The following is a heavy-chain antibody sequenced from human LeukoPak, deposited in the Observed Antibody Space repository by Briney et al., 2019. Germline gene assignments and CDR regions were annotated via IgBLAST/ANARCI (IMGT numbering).Heavy chain of an antibody. CDR2: ITSGSYI. Sequence: GGSLRLSCAASGFTFSTYSMNWVRQAQGKGLEWVSSITSGSYIYYADSQKGRFTISRDNAKNSRYLKINSLRVEDTAIYCCARDRYGAYDFVYWGQGTLVTVSS. D-gene: IGHD4-17*01. CDR1: GFTFSTYS. V-gene: IGHV3-21*01. J-gene: IGHJ4*02. CDR3: ARDRYGAYDFVY.